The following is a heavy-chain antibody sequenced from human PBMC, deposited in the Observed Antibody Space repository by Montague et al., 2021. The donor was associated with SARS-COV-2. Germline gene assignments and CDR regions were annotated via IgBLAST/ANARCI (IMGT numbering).Heavy chain of an antibody. Sequence: SETLSLTCAVYGGSFSGRYWNWIRQPPGKGLEWIGEINHSGSTNNNPSLKSRVTMSVDPSKNQFSLKLSSVTAADTAVYYCARGARQGYGFRLGSFDYWGQGTLVTVSS. CDR3: ARGARQGYGFRLGSFDY. V-gene: IGHV4-34*01. CDR2: INHSGST. J-gene: IGHJ4*02. D-gene: IGHD3-10*01. CDR1: GGSFSGRY.